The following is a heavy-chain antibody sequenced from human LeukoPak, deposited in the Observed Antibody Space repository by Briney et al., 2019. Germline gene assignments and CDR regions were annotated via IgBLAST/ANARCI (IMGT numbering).Heavy chain of an antibody. CDR3: AKGSRCSSTSCYMFDFDY. Sequence: GGSLRLSCAASGFTLSSYGMHWVRQAPGKGLEWVAFIRYDGSNKYYADSVKGRFTISRDNSKNTLYLQMNSLRAEDTAVYYCAKGSRCSSTSCYMFDFDYWGQGTLVTVSS. CDR1: GFTLSSYG. J-gene: IGHJ4*02. D-gene: IGHD2-2*02. V-gene: IGHV3-30*02. CDR2: IRYDGSNK.